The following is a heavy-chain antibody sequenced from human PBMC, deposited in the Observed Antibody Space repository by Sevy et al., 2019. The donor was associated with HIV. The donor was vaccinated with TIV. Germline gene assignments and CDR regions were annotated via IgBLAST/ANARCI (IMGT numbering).Heavy chain of an antibody. V-gene: IGHV3-7*01. CDR1: GFDFNNHW. Sequence: GGSLRLSCAASGFDFNNHWMSWVRQAPQKGPEWVANINHDGSETYYEDSLEGRLTISRNNAKNSVSLQINNLRAEDTAVYYCARDFPQSTVTTKWSPNYYYYYGMDVWGQGTTVTVSS. CDR2: INHDGSET. D-gene: IGHD4-17*01. CDR3: ARDFPQSTVTTKWSPNYYYYYGMDV. J-gene: IGHJ6*02.